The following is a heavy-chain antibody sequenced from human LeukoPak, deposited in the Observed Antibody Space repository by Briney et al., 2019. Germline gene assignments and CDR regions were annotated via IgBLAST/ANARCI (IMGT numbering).Heavy chain of an antibody. Sequence: SVYLSPTASGDTFSSYGISWVRHAPGQGLEWMGGIIPIFGTTNYAQKFQGRVTITTDESTSTAYMELSSLRSEDTAVYYCARDKGLPYCSGGSCYPGATYFDYWGQGTLVTVSS. V-gene: IGHV1-69*05. J-gene: IGHJ4*02. CDR1: GDTFSSYG. CDR3: ARDKGLPYCSGGSCYPGATYFDY. CDR2: IIPIFGTT. D-gene: IGHD2-15*01.